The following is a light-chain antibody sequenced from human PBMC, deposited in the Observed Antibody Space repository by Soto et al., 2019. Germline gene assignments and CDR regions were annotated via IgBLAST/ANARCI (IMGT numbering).Light chain of an antibody. J-gene: IGKJ3*01. CDR2: GAT. Sequence: EIVMTQSPATLSLSPGERVTLSCRASQSVSNNLAWYQQKPGQAPRLLIYGATATATGIPARFSGSGSGTAYSLIINRLEPEDFALYYCQLYGGSPPRGTFGPGTTVEI. V-gene: IGKV3-20*01. CDR1: QSVSNN. CDR3: QLYGGSPPRGT.